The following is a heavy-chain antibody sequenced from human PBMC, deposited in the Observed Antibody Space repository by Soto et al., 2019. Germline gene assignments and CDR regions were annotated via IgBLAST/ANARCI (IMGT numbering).Heavy chain of an antibody. J-gene: IGHJ4*02. CDR2: MNPNSANT. D-gene: IGHD3-22*01. V-gene: IGHV1-8*01. Sequence: QVQLVQSGAEVKKPGASVKVSCKASGYTFTSYDINWVRQASGQGLEWMGWMNPNSANTVYAQKFQGRVTMTWNTSISTAYMELSSLRSKDTAVYYCAREKSSGYYYDYWGQGTLVTVSS. CDR1: GYTFTSYD. CDR3: AREKSSGYYYDY.